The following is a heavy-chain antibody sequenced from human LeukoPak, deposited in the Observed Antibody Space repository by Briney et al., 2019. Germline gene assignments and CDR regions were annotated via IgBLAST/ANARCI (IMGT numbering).Heavy chain of an antibody. CDR2: IYYSGST. J-gene: IGHJ3*02. D-gene: IGHD1-1*01. CDR1: GDSISSGDYY. CDR3: ASSTTGTTPPWAFDI. Sequence: SQTLSLTCTVSGDSISSGDYYWSWIRQHPGKGLEWIGYIYYSGSTYYNPSLKSRVTISVDTSKNQFSLKLSSVTAADTAVYYCASSTTGTTPPWAFDIWGQGTMVTVSS. V-gene: IGHV4-31*03.